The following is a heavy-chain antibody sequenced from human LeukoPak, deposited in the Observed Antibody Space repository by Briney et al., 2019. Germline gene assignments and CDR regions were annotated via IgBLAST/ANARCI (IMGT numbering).Heavy chain of an antibody. CDR1: GGSISSSSYY. D-gene: IGHD6-13*01. Sequence: SETLSLTCTVSGGSISSSSYYWGWIRQPPGKGLEWIGSIYYSGSTYYNPSLKSRVTISVDTSKNQFSLKLSSVTAAGTAVYYCARDSSQDYYYYYYMDVWSKGTTVTVSS. CDR2: IYYSGST. V-gene: IGHV4-39*07. CDR3: ARDSSQDYYYYYYMDV. J-gene: IGHJ6*03.